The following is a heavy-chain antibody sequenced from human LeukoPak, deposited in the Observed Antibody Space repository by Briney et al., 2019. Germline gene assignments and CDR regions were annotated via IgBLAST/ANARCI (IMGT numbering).Heavy chain of an antibody. J-gene: IGHJ6*02. Sequence: GTSVKVSCEASGFNFITSTMQWVRQARGQRPEWIGWIVVGSGDTNYAQKFQDRVSISRDMSTSTAYMELSSLRSDDTAVYYCAADYSGYEKYYYDMDVWGQGTLVTVSS. CDR1: GFNFITST. D-gene: IGHD5-12*01. CDR2: IVVGSGDT. V-gene: IGHV1-58*02. CDR3: AADYSGYEKYYYDMDV.